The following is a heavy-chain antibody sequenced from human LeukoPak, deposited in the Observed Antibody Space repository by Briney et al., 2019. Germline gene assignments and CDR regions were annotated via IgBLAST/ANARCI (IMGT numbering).Heavy chain of an antibody. CDR3: AKRPSDYGDYVTYFDY. CDR1: GFTFTSYA. J-gene: IGHJ4*02. CDR2: ISDDGRNK. D-gene: IGHD4-17*01. Sequence: GGSLRLSCAASGFTFTSYAMSWVRQAPGKGLEWVGVISDDGRNKKYADSVKGRFTISRDNSKDTLYLQMNSLRDEDTAVYYCAKRPSDYGDYVTYFDYWGQGTLVTVSS. V-gene: IGHV3-30*18.